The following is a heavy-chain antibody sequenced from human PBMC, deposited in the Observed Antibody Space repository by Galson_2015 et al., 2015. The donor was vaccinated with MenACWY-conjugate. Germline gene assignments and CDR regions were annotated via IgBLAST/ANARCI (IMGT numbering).Heavy chain of an antibody. V-gene: IGHV3-7*01. D-gene: IGHD4-17*01. J-gene: IGHJ3*02. Sequence: SLRLSCAASGFTFSRNWMSWVRQAPGKGLEWVANINQDGSEKHYVDSVKGRFTISRDTSRNTLYLQMDSLRAEDTAVYYCARTTVTTNTDALDIWGQGTMVTVSS. CDR2: INQDGSEK. CDR3: ARTTVTTNTDALDI. CDR1: GFTFSRNW.